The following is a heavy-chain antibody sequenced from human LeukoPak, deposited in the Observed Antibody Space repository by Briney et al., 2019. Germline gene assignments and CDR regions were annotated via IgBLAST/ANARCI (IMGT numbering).Heavy chain of an antibody. CDR2: ISGSGSIT. D-gene: IGHD2-2*01. CDR1: GFTFSSYA. Sequence: GGSLRLSCAASGFTFSSYAMSWVRQAPGRGLEWVSGISGSGSITLYADSVKGRFAISRDNSKITVSLHMNSLRVAETAISYREKRDVSHSSTYTPLFALWGEGTLVTVP. V-gene: IGHV3-23*01. J-gene: IGHJ1*01. CDR3: EKRDVSHSSTYTPLFAL.